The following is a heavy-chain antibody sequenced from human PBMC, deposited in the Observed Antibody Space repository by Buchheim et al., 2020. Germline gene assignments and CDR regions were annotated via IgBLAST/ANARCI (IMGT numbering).Heavy chain of an antibody. D-gene: IGHD6-13*01. CDR2: ITSSGDIG. J-gene: IGHJ4*02. Sequence: EVQLVESGGGLVQPGGSLRLSCAASGFTFSSYEMNWVRQAPGKGLEWVSYITSSGDIGYYADSVKGRFTIPRDNAKNSLYLKMNSLRAEDTAVYYCARDLGAAGQHFDYWGQGTL. CDR3: ARDLGAAGQHFDY. CDR1: GFTFSSYE. V-gene: IGHV3-48*03.